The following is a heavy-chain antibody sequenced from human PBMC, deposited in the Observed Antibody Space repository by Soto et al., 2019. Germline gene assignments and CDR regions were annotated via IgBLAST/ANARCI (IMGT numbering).Heavy chain of an antibody. CDR2: SYYSGST. D-gene: IGHD1-1*01. Sequence: PSETLSLTCTVSGGSITNNYWSWIRQSPGKGLEWIGCSYYSGSTSYNPSLRSRVTISIDTSKTQFSLRLRSVTAADTAVYYCARRQNWNNLFDTWGQGTRVTVSS. CDR1: GGSITNNY. J-gene: IGHJ5*02. CDR3: ARRQNWNNLFDT. V-gene: IGHV4-59*08.